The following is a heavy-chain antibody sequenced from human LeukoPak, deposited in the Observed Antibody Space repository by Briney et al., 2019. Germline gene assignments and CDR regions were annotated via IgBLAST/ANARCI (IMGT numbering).Heavy chain of an antibody. J-gene: IGHJ4*02. D-gene: IGHD3-10*01. CDR2: ISGSGGTT. V-gene: IGHV3-23*01. CDR3: AKEASALWFGELSYYFDC. CDR1: GFTFSTYG. Sequence: GGSLRLSCEASGFTFSTYGMSWVRQAPGKGLEWVSGISGSGGTTYYADSVKGRFTISRDNFKNTLHLEMNSLRAEDTAAYYCAKEASALWFGELSYYFDCWGQGTLVTVSS.